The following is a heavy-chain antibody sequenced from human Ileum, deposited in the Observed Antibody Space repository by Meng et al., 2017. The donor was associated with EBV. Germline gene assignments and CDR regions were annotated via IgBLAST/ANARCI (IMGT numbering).Heavy chain of an antibody. D-gene: IGHD2-21*01. CDR1: GFTFSAYT. V-gene: IGHV3-21*01. CDR2: ISGSSTYL. J-gene: IGHJ4*02. Sequence: EGHLVGSGGVLAKPWGSVRLSCTASGFTFSAYTMNWVRQSPGKGLEWVSSISGSSTYLYYAESLKGRFTISRDNAKNSLYLQMTSLRAEDTAVYYCTRGINNDFWGQGTLVTVSS. CDR3: TRGINNDF.